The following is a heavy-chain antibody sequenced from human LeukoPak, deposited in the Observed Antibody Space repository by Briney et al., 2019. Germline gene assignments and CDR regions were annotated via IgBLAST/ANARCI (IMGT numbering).Heavy chain of an antibody. V-gene: IGHV3-7*01. CDR1: GFTFSSYW. CDR3: ASYDILTGYYNPTIFDY. CDR2: IKQDGSEK. Sequence: GGSLRLSCAASGFTFSSYWMSWVRQAPGKGLEWVANIKQDGSEKYYVDSVKGRFTISRDNAKNSLYLKMNSLRAEDTAVYYCASYDILTGYYNPTIFDYWGQGTLVTVSS. D-gene: IGHD3-9*01. J-gene: IGHJ4*02.